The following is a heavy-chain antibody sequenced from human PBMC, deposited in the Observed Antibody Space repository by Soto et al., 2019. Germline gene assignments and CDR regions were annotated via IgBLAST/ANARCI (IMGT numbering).Heavy chain of an antibody. CDR2: IYNGGST. V-gene: IGHV4-30-4*01. D-gene: IGHD3-9*01. Sequence: QVQLHESGPGLVKPSQTLSLTCTVSGDSISRGDSAWSWIRQSPGEGLEWIGHIYNGGSTYNNPYSTSRLSISVDVSKNQSSLQLSSVTAADTALYYCARGPSGDKVDYWGQGTLVTVSS. CDR3: ARGPSGDKVDY. J-gene: IGHJ4*02. CDR1: GDSISRGDSA.